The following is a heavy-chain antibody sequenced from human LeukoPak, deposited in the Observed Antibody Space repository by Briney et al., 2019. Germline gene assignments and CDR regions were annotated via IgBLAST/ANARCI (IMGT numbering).Heavy chain of an antibody. Sequence: SDTLSLTCAVSGYSISSSNWWGWIRQPPGKGLEWIGYIYYSGNTHYNPSLKSRVTMSVDTSKNQFSLKLSSVTAADTAIYYCAKSVDGGNSPFDYWGQGALVTVSS. CDR3: AKSVDGGNSPFDY. CDR2: IYYSGNT. CDR1: GYSISSSNW. D-gene: IGHD4-23*01. V-gene: IGHV4-28*01. J-gene: IGHJ4*02.